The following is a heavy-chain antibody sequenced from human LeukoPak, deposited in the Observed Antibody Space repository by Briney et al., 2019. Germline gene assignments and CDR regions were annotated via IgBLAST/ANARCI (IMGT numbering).Heavy chain of an antibody. D-gene: IGHD3-10*01. CDR3: AKDRPNFYEASGSYYKMKGDF. J-gene: IGHJ4*02. Sequence: GGSLRLSCAASGFTFNTHAMSWVRQAPGKGLEWVSSLTRTGRTTYYADSVKGRFTISRDNVKNTVYLQMNSLRGEDTAIYYCAKDRPNFYEASGSYYKMKGDFWGQGTLVTVSS. V-gene: IGHV3-23*01. CDR2: LTRTGRTT. CDR1: GFTFNTHA.